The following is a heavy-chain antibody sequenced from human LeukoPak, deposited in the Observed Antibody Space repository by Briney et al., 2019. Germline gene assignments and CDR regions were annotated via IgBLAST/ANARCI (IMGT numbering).Heavy chain of an antibody. J-gene: IGHJ4*02. CDR2: ISAYNGNT. D-gene: IGHD6-19*01. Sequence: ASVKVSCKASGYTFTSYGISWVRQAPGQGLEWMGWISAYNGNTNYAQKLQGRVTMTTDTSTSTAYMELRSLRSDDTAVYYCARDREGVGSGWYDGWGQGTLVTVSS. CDR3: ARDREGVGSGWYDG. V-gene: IGHV1-18*01. CDR1: GYTFTSYG.